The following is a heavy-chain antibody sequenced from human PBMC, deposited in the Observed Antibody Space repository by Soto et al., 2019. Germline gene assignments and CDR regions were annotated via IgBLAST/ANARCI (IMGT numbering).Heavy chain of an antibody. D-gene: IGHD3-22*01. V-gene: IGHV4-39*02. Sequence: SETLSLTCTVSGGSISSSSYYWGWIRQPPGKGLEWIGSIYYSGSTYYNPSLKSRVTISVDTSKNQFSLKLSSVTAADTAVYYCAREVIPSYYYYGMDGWGQGTTVTVSS. CDR1: GGSISSSSYY. CDR3: AREVIPSYYYYGMDG. J-gene: IGHJ6*02. CDR2: IYYSGST.